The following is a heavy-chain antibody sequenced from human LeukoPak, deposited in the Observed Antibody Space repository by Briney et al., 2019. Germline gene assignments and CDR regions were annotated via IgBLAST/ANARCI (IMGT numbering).Heavy chain of an antibody. D-gene: IGHD5-12*01. V-gene: IGHV3-11*01. J-gene: IGHJ3*02. CDR1: GFTFSDYY. CDR3: ARDRVATHKNWGFSLDAFDI. Sequence: GGSLRLSCAASGFTFSDYYMSWIRQAPGKGLEWVSYISSSGSTIYYADSVKGRFTISRDNAKNSLYLQMNSLRAEDTAVYYCARDRVATHKNWGFSLDAFDIWGQGTMVTVSS. CDR2: ISSSGSTI.